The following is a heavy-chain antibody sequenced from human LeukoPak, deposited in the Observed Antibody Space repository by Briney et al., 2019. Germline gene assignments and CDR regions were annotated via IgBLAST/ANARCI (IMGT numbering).Heavy chain of an antibody. Sequence: GGSLRLSCAASGFTFSSYTMNWVRQAPGKGLEWVSSISSSSDDIYYADSVKGRFTISRDNAKNSLYLQMNSLRAEDTAVYYCARAGGSTVSHSDYWGQGTLVTVSS. CDR3: ARAGGSTVSHSDY. V-gene: IGHV3-21*01. D-gene: IGHD4-17*01. CDR1: GFTFSSYT. J-gene: IGHJ4*02. CDR2: ISSSSDDI.